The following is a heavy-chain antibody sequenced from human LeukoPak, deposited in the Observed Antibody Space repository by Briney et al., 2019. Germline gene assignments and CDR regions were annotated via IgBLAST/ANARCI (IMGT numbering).Heavy chain of an antibody. J-gene: IGHJ6*02. V-gene: IGHV3-7*01. CDR3: ARTYYDILTGYSRYGMDV. CDR1: GFTFSSYW. Sequence: GGSLRLSCVASGFTFSSYWMGWVRQAPGKGLEWVANINQYGSQEYYVGSVKGRFTISRDNAKNSLYLQMNSLRAEDTAVYYCARTYYDILTGYSRYGMDVWGQGTTVTVSS. D-gene: IGHD3-9*01. CDR2: INQYGSQE.